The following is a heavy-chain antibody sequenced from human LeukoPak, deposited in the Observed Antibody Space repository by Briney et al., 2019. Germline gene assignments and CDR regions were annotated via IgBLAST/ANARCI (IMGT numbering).Heavy chain of an antibody. CDR3: ARGRPSTDY. CDR2: IYYSGST. J-gene: IGHJ4*02. Sequence: SETLSLTCTVSGGSISSYYWSWIRQPPGKGLEWIGYIYYSGSTNYNPSLKSRVTISVDTSKNQFSLKLSSVTAADTAVYYCARGRPSTDYWGQGTLVTVSS. D-gene: IGHD6-6*01. V-gene: IGHV4-59*01. CDR1: GGSISSYY.